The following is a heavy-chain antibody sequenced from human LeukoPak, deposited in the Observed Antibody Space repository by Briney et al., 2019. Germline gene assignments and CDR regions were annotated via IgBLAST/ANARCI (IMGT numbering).Heavy chain of an antibody. Sequence: ASVKVSCNASGYTFTSYAMNWVRQAPGQGLEWMGWINTNTGNPTYAQGFTGRFVFSLDTSVSTAYLQISSLKAEDTAVYYCAADDIVAGVDYWGQGTLVTVSS. J-gene: IGHJ4*02. V-gene: IGHV7-4-1*02. CDR2: INTNTGNP. CDR3: AADDIVAGVDY. D-gene: IGHD2-15*01. CDR1: GYTFTSYA.